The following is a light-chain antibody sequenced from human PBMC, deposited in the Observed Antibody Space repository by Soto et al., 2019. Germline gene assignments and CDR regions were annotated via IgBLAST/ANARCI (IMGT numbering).Light chain of an antibody. Sequence: ILMTQSQATLSVSPGERATLSCRASQSVSNNLAWYQQKPGQAPRLLIYDASTRATGIPARFSGSGSGTEFTLTISGLQSEDFAVYYCQQYNIWPPWTFGQGTKVEVK. V-gene: IGKV3-15*01. CDR2: DAS. CDR1: QSVSNN. J-gene: IGKJ1*01. CDR3: QQYNIWPPWT.